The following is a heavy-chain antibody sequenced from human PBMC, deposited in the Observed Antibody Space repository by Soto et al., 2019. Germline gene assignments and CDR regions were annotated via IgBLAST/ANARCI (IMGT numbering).Heavy chain of an antibody. CDR3: ARARLSRSWWFDP. D-gene: IGHD3-10*01. J-gene: IGHJ5*02. CDR2: IYYSGST. V-gene: IGHV4-59*01. Sequence: QVQLQESGPGLVKPSETLSLTCTVSGGSISSYYWSWIRQPPGKGLEWIGYIYYSGSTIYKPSPKSRVTISVDTSKNQFSLKLSSVTAADTAVYYCARARLSRSWWFDPWGQGTLVTVST. CDR1: GGSISSYY.